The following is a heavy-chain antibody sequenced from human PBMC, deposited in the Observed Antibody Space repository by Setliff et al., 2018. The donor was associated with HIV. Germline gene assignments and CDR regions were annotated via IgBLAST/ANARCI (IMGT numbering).Heavy chain of an antibody. V-gene: IGHV4-31*03. J-gene: IGHJ3*02. CDR3: ARRVTGTTPRNAFDI. Sequence: SETLSLTCTVSGGSISSGGYYWSWIRQHPGKGLEWIGYIYYSGSTYYNPSLKSRVTISVDTSKNQFSLKLSSVTAADTAVYYCARRVTGTTPRNAFDIWGQGTMVTVSS. D-gene: IGHD1-7*01. CDR1: GGSISSGGYY. CDR2: IYYSGST.